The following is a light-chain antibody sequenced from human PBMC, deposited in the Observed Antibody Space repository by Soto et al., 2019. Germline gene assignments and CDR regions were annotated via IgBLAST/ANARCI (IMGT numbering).Light chain of an antibody. J-gene: IGKJ4*01. CDR3: QQYDNCPLT. CDR2: GAS. V-gene: IGKV3-15*01. CDR1: QSVSSSY. Sequence: EIVLTQSPGTLCLSPGERATLSCRASQSVSSSYLAWYQQKPGQAPRLLIYGASTMETGIPARFSGSGSGTDFTLTISSLQSEDFAVYYCQQYDNCPLTFGGGTKVDIK.